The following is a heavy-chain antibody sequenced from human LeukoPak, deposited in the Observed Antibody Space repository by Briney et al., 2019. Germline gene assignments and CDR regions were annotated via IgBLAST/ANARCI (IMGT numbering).Heavy chain of an antibody. V-gene: IGHV3-33*06. CDR2: IWYDGSNK. CDR1: GFTFSSYG. D-gene: IGHD6-13*01. Sequence: GGSLRLSCAASGFTFSSYGMHWVRQAPGKGLEWVAVIWYDGSNKYHADSVKGRFTISRDNSKNTLYLQMNSLRAEDTAVYYCAKSIGSSRPFDYWGQGTLVTVSS. J-gene: IGHJ4*02. CDR3: AKSIGSSRPFDY.